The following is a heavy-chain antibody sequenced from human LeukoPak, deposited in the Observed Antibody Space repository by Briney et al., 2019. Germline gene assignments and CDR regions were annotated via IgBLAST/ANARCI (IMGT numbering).Heavy chain of an antibody. CDR2: ISWNSGSI. Sequence: PGGSLRLSCAASGFTFSSYSMNWVRQAPGKGLEWVPGISWNSGSIGYADSVKGRFTISRDNAKNSLYLQMNSLRAEDMALYYCAKGEYYYDSNGYKDNWFDPWGQGTLVTVSS. CDR1: GFTFSSYS. J-gene: IGHJ5*02. CDR3: AKGEYYYDSNGYKDNWFDP. D-gene: IGHD3-22*01. V-gene: IGHV3-9*03.